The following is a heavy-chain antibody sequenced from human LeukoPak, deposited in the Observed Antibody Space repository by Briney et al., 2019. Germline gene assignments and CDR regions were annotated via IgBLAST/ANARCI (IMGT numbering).Heavy chain of an antibody. Sequence: GGSLRLSCAASGFAFSAYGMHWVRQAPGKGLEWVSSISSSSSYIYYADSVKGRFTISRDNAKNSLYLQMNSLRAEDTAVYYCARVDTAMVTIFDYWGQGTLVTVSS. CDR3: ARVDTAMVTIFDY. D-gene: IGHD5-18*01. CDR2: ISSSSSYI. V-gene: IGHV3-21*04. J-gene: IGHJ4*02. CDR1: GFAFSAYG.